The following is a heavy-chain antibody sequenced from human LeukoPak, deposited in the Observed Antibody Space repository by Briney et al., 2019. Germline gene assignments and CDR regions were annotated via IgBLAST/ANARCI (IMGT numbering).Heavy chain of an antibody. J-gene: IGHJ5*02. V-gene: IGHV1-46*01. Sequence: GASVKVSCKAFGYTFTSNYMHWVRQAPGQGPEWMGVISPSGGSTTYAQKFQGRVTLTRDMSTSTDYLELSSLRSEDTAVYYCARDQVGYCSSTSCFNWFDPWGQGTLVTVSS. CDR3: ARDQVGYCSSTSCFNWFDP. CDR2: ISPSGGST. D-gene: IGHD2-2*01. CDR1: GYTFTSNY.